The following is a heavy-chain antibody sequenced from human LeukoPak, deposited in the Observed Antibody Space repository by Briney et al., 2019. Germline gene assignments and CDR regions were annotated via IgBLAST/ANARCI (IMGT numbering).Heavy chain of an antibody. D-gene: IGHD4-17*01. J-gene: IGHJ6*03. CDR2: ISHRRTT. CDR1: GGSFTVYY. V-gene: IGHV4-34*01. Sequence: SETLSLTCAVYGGSFTVYYWSWIRQSPGKGLECIGEISHRRTTSYNPTLKGRVTISIDTSKSQFYLILSSVTAADTSVYYCGREHGDYSPPYYCYHYMDVWGKGTTVTVSS. CDR3: GREHGDYSPPYYCYHYMDV.